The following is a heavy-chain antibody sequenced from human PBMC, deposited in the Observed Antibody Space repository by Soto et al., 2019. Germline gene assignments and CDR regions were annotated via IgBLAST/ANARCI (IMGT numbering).Heavy chain of an antibody. CDR2: IYYSGST. Sequence: QVQLQESGPGLVKPSQTLSLTCTVSGRPISSGDYYWSWIRQPPRKGLEWIGYIYYSGSTHYNQSLKSRVTIAVDTSKNQFSLKLISVTAADTAVYDCARITWLRVLLGCMDVWGQGTTVTVSS. V-gene: IGHV4-30-4*01. CDR3: ARITWLRVLLGCMDV. J-gene: IGHJ6*02. CDR1: GRPISSGDYY. D-gene: IGHD5-12*01.